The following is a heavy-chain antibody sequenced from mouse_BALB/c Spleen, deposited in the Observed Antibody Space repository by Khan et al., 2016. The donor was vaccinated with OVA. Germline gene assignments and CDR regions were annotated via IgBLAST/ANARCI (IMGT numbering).Heavy chain of an antibody. CDR2: ISYDGSN. CDR1: GYSITGGYS. V-gene: IGHV3-6*02. J-gene: IGHJ1*01. CDR3: ARGGVVVPYWYFDV. Sequence: EVQLQEAGPGLVKPSQSLSLTCSVTGYSITGGYSWSWIRQFPGNKLEWMGYISYDGSNNYNPSLKNRISITRDTSKNQFFLQLNSVTTEDTATXFCARGGVVVPYWYFDVWGAGTTVTVSS. D-gene: IGHD1-1*01.